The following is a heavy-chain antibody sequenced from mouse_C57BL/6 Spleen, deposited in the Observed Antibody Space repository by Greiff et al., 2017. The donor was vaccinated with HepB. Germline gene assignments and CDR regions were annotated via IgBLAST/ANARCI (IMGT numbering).Heavy chain of an antibody. CDR3: ARHERPYYFDY. CDR1: GFTFSSYG. Sequence: EVQLVESGGDLVKPGGSLKLSCAASGFTFSSYGMSWVRQTPDKRLEWVATISSGGSYTYYPDSVKGRFTISRDNAKNTLYLQVSSLKSEDTAMYYCARHERPYYFDYWGQGTTLTVSS. V-gene: IGHV5-6*01. J-gene: IGHJ2*01. CDR2: ISSGGSYT.